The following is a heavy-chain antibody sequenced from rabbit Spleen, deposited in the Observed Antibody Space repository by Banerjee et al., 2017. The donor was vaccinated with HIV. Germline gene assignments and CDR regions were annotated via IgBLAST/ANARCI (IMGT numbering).Heavy chain of an antibody. J-gene: IGHJ6*01. V-gene: IGHV1S45*01. CDR1: GFSFSSSYW. D-gene: IGHD8-1*01. CDR3: ARDSGSSFSSYGMDL. CDR2: IDTGSSGFT. Sequence: QQQLEESEGGLVKPGASLTLTCTASGFSFSSSYWICWVRQAPGKGLEWIACIDTGSSGFTYFASWAKGRFTISKTSSTTVTLQMTSLTAADTATYFCARDSGSSFSSYGMDLWGQGTLVTVS.